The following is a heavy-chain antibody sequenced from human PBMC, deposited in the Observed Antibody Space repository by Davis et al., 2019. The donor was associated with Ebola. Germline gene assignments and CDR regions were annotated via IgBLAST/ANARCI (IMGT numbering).Heavy chain of an antibody. J-gene: IGHJ4*02. CDR3: ARCPPYYDVLTGDPQ. V-gene: IGHV4-59*02. Sequence: SETLSLTCTVSGVSVSSYYWGWIRLPPGKGLEWIGYISDIGSTKYTPSLKSRFTISVDTSKNQFSLKLTSATAADTAVYYCARCPPYYDVLTGDPQWGQGTQVTVSS. CDR1: GVSVSSYY. CDR2: ISDIGST. D-gene: IGHD3-9*01.